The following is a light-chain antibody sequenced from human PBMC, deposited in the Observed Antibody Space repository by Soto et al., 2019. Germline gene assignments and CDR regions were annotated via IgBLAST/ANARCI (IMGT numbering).Light chain of an antibody. CDR1: QSVSSN. CDR3: QQYGSLPTT. V-gene: IGKV3-15*01. J-gene: IGKJ1*01. Sequence: EIVMTQSPVTLSVSPGERATLSCRASQSVSSNLAWYQQKPGQAPKLLIYGASTRATGIPARFSGSGSGTDFTLTISRLEPEDFAVYFCQQYGSLPTTFGQGTKVDIK. CDR2: GAS.